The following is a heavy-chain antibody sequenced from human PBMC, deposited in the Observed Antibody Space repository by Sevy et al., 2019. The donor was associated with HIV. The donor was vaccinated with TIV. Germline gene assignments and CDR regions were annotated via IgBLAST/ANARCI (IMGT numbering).Heavy chain of an antibody. D-gene: IGHD7-27*01. CDR2: IYYSGST. CDR3: ARLPGVWGGRGFDP. V-gene: IGHV4-39*01. J-gene: IGHJ5*02. Sequence: SETLSLTCTVSGGSISSSSYYWGWIRQPPGKGLEWIGSIYYSGSTYYNPSLKSRVTISVDTSKNQFSLKLSSVTAADTAVYYCARLPGVWGGRGFDPWGQGTLVTVSS. CDR1: GGSISSSSYY.